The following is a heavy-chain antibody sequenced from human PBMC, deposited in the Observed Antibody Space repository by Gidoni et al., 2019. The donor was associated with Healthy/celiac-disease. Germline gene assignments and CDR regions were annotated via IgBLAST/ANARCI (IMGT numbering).Heavy chain of an antibody. CDR3: ARGRYYDSSDRYGGFDI. J-gene: IGHJ3*02. CDR2: INSDGSST. Sequence: VQLVESGGGLVQPGWSLRLSCAVSGFSFSSYWMHWVRQAPGKGLVWVSRINSDGSSTSYADSVKGRFTISRDNVKNTLYLQMNSLRAEDTAVYYCARGRYYDSSDRYGGFDIWGQGTMVTVSS. CDR1: GFSFSSYW. V-gene: IGHV3-74*01. D-gene: IGHD3-22*01.